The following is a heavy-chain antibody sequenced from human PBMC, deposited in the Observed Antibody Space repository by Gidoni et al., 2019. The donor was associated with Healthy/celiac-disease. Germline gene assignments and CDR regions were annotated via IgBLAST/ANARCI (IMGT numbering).Heavy chain of an antibody. CDR2: INPSSGST. CDR3: ARGNVGLVGGNYVGY. J-gene: IGHJ4*02. Sequence: QVQLVQSGAEVKKPGASVKVSCKASGYTFTSYYMHWVRQAPGQGLEWMGIINPSSGSTSDAQKFQGRVTMTRDTSTSNVYMELSSLRSEDTAVYYCARGNVGLVGGNYVGYWGQGTLVTVSS. CDR1: GYTFTSYY. D-gene: IGHD1-1*01. V-gene: IGHV1-46*03.